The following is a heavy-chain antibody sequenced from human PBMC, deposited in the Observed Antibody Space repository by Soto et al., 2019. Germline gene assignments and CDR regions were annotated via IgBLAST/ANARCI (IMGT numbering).Heavy chain of an antibody. V-gene: IGHV3-74*01. Sequence: GGSLRLSCAASGFTLSDYWMHWVRQVPGKGLLWVSRMSGDGSRTDYADSAKGRFSISRDNANNMVHLQMSSLRVEDTAVYFCVRSGYSYGYGFDNWGQGTLVTVSS. CDR1: GFTLSDYW. J-gene: IGHJ5*02. D-gene: IGHD5-18*01. CDR3: VRSGYSYGYGFDN. CDR2: MSGDGSRT.